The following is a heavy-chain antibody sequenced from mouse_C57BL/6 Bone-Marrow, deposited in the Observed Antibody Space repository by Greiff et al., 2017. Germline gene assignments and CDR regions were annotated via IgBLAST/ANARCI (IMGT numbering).Heavy chain of an antibody. Sequence: EVMLVESGGGLVQPGGSLSLSCAASGFTFTDYYMSWVRQPPGKALEWLGFIRNKANGYTTEYSASVKGRFTISRDNSQSILYLQMNALRAEDSATYYCARYRFSGNFFFDYWGQGTTLTVSS. CDR1: GFTFTDYY. J-gene: IGHJ2*01. D-gene: IGHD2-1*01. CDR3: ARYRFSGNFFFDY. V-gene: IGHV7-3*01. CDR2: IRNKANGYTT.